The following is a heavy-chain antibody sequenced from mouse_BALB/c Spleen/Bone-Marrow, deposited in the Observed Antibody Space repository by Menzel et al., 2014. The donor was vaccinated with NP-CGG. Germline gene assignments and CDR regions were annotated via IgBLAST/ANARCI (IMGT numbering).Heavy chain of an antibody. CDR3: ASGYDFFDY. Sequence: EVHLVESGPGLVKPSQSLSLTCSVTGHSITSGYYWNWIRQFPGNKLEWMGYISYDGSNNYNPSLKNRISITRDTSKNQFFLKLNSVTTEDTATYYCASGYDFFDYWGQGTTLTVSS. CDR1: GHSITSGYY. J-gene: IGHJ2*01. D-gene: IGHD2-2*01. V-gene: IGHV3-6*02. CDR2: ISYDGSN.